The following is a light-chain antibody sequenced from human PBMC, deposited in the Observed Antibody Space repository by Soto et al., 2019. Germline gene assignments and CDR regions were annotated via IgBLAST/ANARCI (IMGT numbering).Light chain of an antibody. V-gene: IGKV1-5*03. J-gene: IGKJ1*01. CDR2: KAS. CDR1: QTISSW. CDR3: QHYNSYSEA. Sequence: DIQMTQSPSTLSGSVGLRFTITCRASQTISSWLAWYQQKPGKAPKIMIYKASTLKSGVPSRFSGSGYGTEFNLTISSLQTDDFATYYCQHYNSYSEAFGQGTKVDIK.